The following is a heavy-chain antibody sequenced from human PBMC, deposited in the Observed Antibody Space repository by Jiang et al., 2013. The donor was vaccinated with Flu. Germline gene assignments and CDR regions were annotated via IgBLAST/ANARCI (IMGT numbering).Heavy chain of an antibody. Sequence: GLVWVSRINTDGTITNYADSVKGRFTVSRDNAKNTLYLQMNSLRAEDTAVYYCARDVRYSGYDRLFDYWGQGTLVTVSS. D-gene: IGHD5-12*01. V-gene: IGHV3-74*01. CDR2: INTDGTIT. CDR3: ARDVRYSGYDRLFDY. J-gene: IGHJ4*02.